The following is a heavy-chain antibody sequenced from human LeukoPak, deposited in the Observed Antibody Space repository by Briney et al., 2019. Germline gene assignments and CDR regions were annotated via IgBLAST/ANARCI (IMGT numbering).Heavy chain of an antibody. Sequence: PGRSLRLSCAASGFTFSSYGMHWVRQAPGKGLEWVAVIWYDGSNKYYADSVKGRFTISRDNSKNTLYLQMNSLRAEDTAVYSCARSPGNRGMAYYYDYGMDVWGQGTTVTVSS. D-gene: IGHD5-18*01. V-gene: IGHV3-33*01. CDR3: ARSPGNRGMAYYYDYGMDV. CDR1: GFTFSSYG. CDR2: IWYDGSNK. J-gene: IGHJ6*02.